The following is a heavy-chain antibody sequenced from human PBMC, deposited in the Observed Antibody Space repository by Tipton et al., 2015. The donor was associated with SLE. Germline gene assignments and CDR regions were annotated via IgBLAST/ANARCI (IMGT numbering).Heavy chain of an antibody. CDR1: GGSFSGYS. V-gene: IGHV4-34*01. CDR3: ARVSGGIAYMDV. J-gene: IGHJ6*03. CDR2: IDHFGNT. Sequence: TLSLTCTVSGGSFSGYSWSWIRQPPGKGLEWIGEIDHFGNTNYNPSLKSRVTVSVDTSKNQFSLKLSSVTAADTAVYYCARVSGGIAYMDVWGKGTTVTFSS. D-gene: IGHD6-13*01.